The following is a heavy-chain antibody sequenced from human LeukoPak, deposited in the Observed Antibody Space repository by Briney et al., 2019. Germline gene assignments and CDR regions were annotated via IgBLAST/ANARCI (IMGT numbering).Heavy chain of an antibody. CDR2: ISSSGSTI. V-gene: IGHV3-11*01. Sequence: GGSLRLSCAASGFTFSDYYMSWIRQAPGKGLEWVSYISSSGSTIYYADSVKGRFTISRDNAKNSLYLQMNSLRAEDTAVYYCARAGVVVVAATRGDYWGQGTLVTVSS. CDR3: ARAGVVVVAATRGDY. CDR1: GFTFSDYY. J-gene: IGHJ4*02. D-gene: IGHD2-15*01.